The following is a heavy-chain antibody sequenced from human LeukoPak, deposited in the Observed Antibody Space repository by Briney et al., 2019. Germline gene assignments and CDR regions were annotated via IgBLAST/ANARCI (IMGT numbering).Heavy chain of an antibody. CDR2: IIPIFGTA. Sequence: GASVKVSCKASGGTFSSYAISWVRQAPGQGLEWMGGIIPIFGTANYAQKFQGRVTITTDESTSTAYMELSSLRSEDTAVYYCAFSVVVPAAIRYYYYYMDVWGKGATVTVSS. V-gene: IGHV1-69*05. CDR1: GGTFSSYA. D-gene: IGHD2-2*02. CDR3: AFSVVVPAAIRYYYYYMDV. J-gene: IGHJ6*03.